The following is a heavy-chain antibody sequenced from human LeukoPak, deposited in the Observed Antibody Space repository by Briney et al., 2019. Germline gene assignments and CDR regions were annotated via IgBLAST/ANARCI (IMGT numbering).Heavy chain of an antibody. CDR3: VKDRWVDY. V-gene: IGHV3-23*01. CDR2: ISGSGGST. CDR1: GFTFSSYA. J-gene: IGHJ4*02. Sequence: PGGSLRLSCAASGFTFSSYAMSWVRQAPGKGLEWVSTISGSGGSTHYGDSVKGRFTISRDNSKSALYLQMSSLRTEDTAVYYCVKDRWVDYWGQGILVSVSS. D-gene: IGHD3-16*01.